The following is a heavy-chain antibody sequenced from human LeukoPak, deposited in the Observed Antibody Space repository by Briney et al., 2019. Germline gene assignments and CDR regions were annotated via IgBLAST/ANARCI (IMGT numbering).Heavy chain of an antibody. CDR3: ARSYFGSGTFNGFDY. D-gene: IGHD3-10*01. Sequence: SETLSLTCAVSGTSISLSNWWTWVRQPPGKGLEWIGEIYHSGTTNYNPSLKSRVTISLDKSRNQFSQNLNSVSAADTAVYYCARSYFGSGTFNGFDYWGQGTLVTVSS. V-gene: IGHV4-4*02. J-gene: IGHJ4*02. CDR2: IYHSGTT. CDR1: GTSISLSNW.